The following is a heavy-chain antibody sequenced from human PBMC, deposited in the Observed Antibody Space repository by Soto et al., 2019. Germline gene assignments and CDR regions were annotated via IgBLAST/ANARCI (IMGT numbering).Heavy chain of an antibody. CDR3: ARGGRHGDSRVYGSLSY. CDR1: GGSVSSGPYY. D-gene: IGHD3-22*01. Sequence: SVTLSLTCTVSGGSVSSGPYYWSWIRQPPGKGLEWIGYIYYSGNTNYNRTLKSRVTISVDTSKNNFCLKLTAVTAADTAVYYCARGGRHGDSRVYGSLSYWGQGTLVTVSS. V-gene: IGHV4-61*03. CDR2: IYYSGNT. J-gene: IGHJ4*02.